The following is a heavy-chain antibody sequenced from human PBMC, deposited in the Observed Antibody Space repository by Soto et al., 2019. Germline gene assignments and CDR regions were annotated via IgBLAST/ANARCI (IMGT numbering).Heavy chain of an antibody. V-gene: IGHV3-30*18. J-gene: IGHJ4*02. CDR3: AKTITTYSGDSRGREALVDY. Sequence: SLRLSCAASGFTFSTYGMHWVRQPPGEGLEWVAVISSDGKSEHYADPVKGRFSISRDNSKNTLSLQMSSLRVEDTAVYYCAKTITTYSGDSRGREALVDYWGQGTLVTVSS. CDR1: GFTFSTYG. D-gene: IGHD3-22*01. CDR2: ISSDGKSE.